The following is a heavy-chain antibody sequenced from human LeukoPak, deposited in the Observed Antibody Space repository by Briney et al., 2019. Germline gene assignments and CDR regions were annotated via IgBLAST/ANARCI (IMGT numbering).Heavy chain of an antibody. V-gene: IGHV4-61*02. CDR3: ARDQYAFGI. CDR1: GGSISSGSYY. J-gene: IGHJ3*02. Sequence: PSQTLSLTCTVSGGSISSGSYYWSWIRQPAGKGLEWIGRIYTSGSTNYNPSLKSRVTISVDTSKNQFSLKLSSVTAADTAVYYCARDQYAFGIWGQGTMVTVSS. CDR2: IYTSGST.